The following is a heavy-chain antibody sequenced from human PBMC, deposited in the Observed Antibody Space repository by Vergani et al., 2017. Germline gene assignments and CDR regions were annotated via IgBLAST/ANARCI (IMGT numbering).Heavy chain of an antibody. D-gene: IGHD3-16*02. CDR2: MNPNSGNT. V-gene: IGHV1-8*01. Sequence: QVQLVQSGAEVKKPGASVKVSCKASGYTFTSYDINWVRQATGQGFEWMGWMNPNSGNTGYAQKFQGRVTMTRNTSISTAYMEMSSLRSEDTAVYYCARARGDYVWGSYRLGAFDIWGQGTMVTVSS. J-gene: IGHJ3*02. CDR3: ARARGDYVWGSYRLGAFDI. CDR1: GYTFTSYD.